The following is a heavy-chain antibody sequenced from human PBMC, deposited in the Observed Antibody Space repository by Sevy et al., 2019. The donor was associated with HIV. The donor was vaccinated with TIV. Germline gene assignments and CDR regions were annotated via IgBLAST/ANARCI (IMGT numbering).Heavy chain of an antibody. J-gene: IGHJ6*02. CDR3: ASSSAHYYYYGMDV. CDR2: MNPNSGNT. D-gene: IGHD3-3*01. V-gene: IGHV1-8*01. Sequence: ASVKVSCKASGYTFTSYDINWVRQATGQGLEWMGWMNPNSGNTGYAQKFQGRVTMTRNTSISTAYMELGSLGSEDTAVYYCASSSAHYYYYGMDVWGQGTMVTVSS. CDR1: GYTFTSYD.